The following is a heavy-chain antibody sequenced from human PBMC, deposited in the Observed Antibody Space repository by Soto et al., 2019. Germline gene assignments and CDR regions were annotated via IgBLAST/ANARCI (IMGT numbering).Heavy chain of an antibody. CDR3: ARDQKTLSLAVAGPDVEGGGAFDI. D-gene: IGHD6-19*01. CDR2: ISYDGSNK. Sequence: GGSLRLSCAASGFTFSSYAMHWVRQAPGKGLEWVAVISYDGSNKYYADSVKGRFTISRDNSKNTLYLQMNSLRAEDTAVYYCARDQKTLSLAVAGPDVEGGGAFDIWGQGTMVTVSS. V-gene: IGHV3-30-3*01. CDR1: GFTFSSYA. J-gene: IGHJ3*02.